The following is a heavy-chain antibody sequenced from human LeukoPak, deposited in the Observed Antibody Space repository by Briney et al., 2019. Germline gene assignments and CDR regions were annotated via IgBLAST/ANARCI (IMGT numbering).Heavy chain of an antibody. V-gene: IGHV4-59*01. Sequence: PSETLSLTCIVSGGSISNYYWSWIRQPPGKGLEWIGYIYFSGRTYYNPSLKSRVTISVDTSKNQFSLKLSSVTAADTAVYYCARAPRGYDSLTGFYREGNYFDYWGQGTLVTVSS. CDR1: GGSISNYY. D-gene: IGHD3-9*01. CDR3: ARAPRGYDSLTGFYREGNYFDY. CDR2: IYFSGRT. J-gene: IGHJ4*02.